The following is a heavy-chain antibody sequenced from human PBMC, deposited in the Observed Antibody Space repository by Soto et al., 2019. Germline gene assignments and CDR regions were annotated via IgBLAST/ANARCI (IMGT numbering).Heavy chain of an antibody. CDR3: AKRGSTTFDY. CDR2: ISGSGGST. Sequence: VQLLESGGGLVQPGGSLRLSCAASGFTFSSYVMSWVRQAPGKGLEWVSAISGSGGSTYYADSVKGRFTISRDNSENTLYLQMNSLGAEDAAVYYCAKRGSTTFDYWGQGTLVTVSS. J-gene: IGHJ4*02. D-gene: IGHD2-2*01. CDR1: GFTFSSYV. V-gene: IGHV3-23*01.